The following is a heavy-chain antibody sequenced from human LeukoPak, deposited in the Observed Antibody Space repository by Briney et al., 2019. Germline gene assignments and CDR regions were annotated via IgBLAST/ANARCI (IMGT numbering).Heavy chain of an antibody. D-gene: IGHD1-1*01. V-gene: IGHV3-33*06. CDR3: AKGTTGHLDY. Sequence: PGRSLRLSCAASGFTFSSYGMHWVRQAPGKGLGWVAVIWYDGSNKYYADSVKGRFTISRDNSKNTLYLQMNSLRAEDTAVYYCAKGTTGHLDYWGQGTLVTVSS. CDR1: GFTFSSYG. J-gene: IGHJ4*02. CDR2: IWYDGSNK.